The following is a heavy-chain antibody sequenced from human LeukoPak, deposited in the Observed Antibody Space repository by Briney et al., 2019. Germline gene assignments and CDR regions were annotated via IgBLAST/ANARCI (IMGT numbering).Heavy chain of an antibody. CDR3: VRGNYDNRGYSNAFDI. J-gene: IGHJ3*02. Sequence: TGSLSLTCTVSGASISSSYWSWVRQPPGERLEWIAFMYYNGNTNSNPSLKSRVTISADTSKNQFSLKLTSVTAADTAVYYCVRGNYDNRGYSNAFDIWGQGAMVTVSS. CDR1: GASISSSY. D-gene: IGHD3-22*01. CDR2: MYYNGNT. V-gene: IGHV4-59*01.